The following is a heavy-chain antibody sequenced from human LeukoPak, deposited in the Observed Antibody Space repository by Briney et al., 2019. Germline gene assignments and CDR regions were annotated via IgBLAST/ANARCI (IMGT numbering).Heavy chain of an antibody. CDR3: ARDKGHDYVWGSYRYTSHFDY. D-gene: IGHD3-16*02. CDR2: INHSGST. J-gene: IGHJ4*02. CDR1: GGSFSGYY. Sequence: KPSETLSLTCAVYGGSFSGYYWSWIRQPPGKGLEWIGEINHSGSTNYNPSLKSRVTISVDTSKNQFPLKLSSVTAVDTAVYYCARDKGHDYVWGSYRYTSHFDYWGQGTLVTVSS. V-gene: IGHV4-34*01.